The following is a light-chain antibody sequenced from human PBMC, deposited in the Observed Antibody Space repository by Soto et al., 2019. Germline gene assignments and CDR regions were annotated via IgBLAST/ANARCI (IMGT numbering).Light chain of an antibody. J-gene: IGLJ2*01. Sequence: QSVLTQPPSASGSPGQSVTISCTGTSSDVGRYNYVSWYQQHPGKAPKLLIYEVTKRPSGVPDRFSGSKSGNTASLTVSGLQAEDEADYYCKSYAGRKLVFGGGTKVTVL. CDR2: EVT. CDR1: SSDVGRYNY. V-gene: IGLV2-8*01. CDR3: KSYAGRKLV.